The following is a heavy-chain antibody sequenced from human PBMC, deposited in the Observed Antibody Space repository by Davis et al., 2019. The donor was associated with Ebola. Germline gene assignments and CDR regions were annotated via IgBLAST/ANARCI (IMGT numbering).Heavy chain of an antibody. J-gene: IGHJ3*02. D-gene: IGHD1-26*01. CDR3: AKDTSNIWFDI. V-gene: IGHV3-23*01. CDR2: LGLGADT. CDR1: GFVFRTYV. Sequence: GGSLRLSCAASGFVFRTYVMSWVRQAPGKGLEWVSTLGLGADTYYADSVKGRFTISRDNSKNTLYLQMNGLRVEDTAIYYCAKDTSNIWFDIWGQGTMVTVSS.